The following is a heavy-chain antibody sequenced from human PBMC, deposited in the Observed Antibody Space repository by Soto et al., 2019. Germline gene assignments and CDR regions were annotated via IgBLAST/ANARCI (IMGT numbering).Heavy chain of an antibody. D-gene: IGHD6-6*01. J-gene: IGHJ6*02. CDR3: AKPPYSSSSYYYYGMEV. CDR1: GFTFSSYA. CDR2: ISGSGGTT. Sequence: EVQLLESGGGLVQPGGSLRLSCAASGFTFSSYAMTWVRQAPGKGLEWVSAISGSGGTTYHADSVKGRFTISRDNSKNTLYLQMNSLRAEDAAVYYCAKPPYSSSSYYYYGMEVWVQGTTVTVSS. V-gene: IGHV3-23*01.